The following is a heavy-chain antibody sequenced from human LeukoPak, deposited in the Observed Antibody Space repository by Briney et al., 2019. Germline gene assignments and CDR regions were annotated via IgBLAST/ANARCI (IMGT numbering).Heavy chain of an antibody. CDR2: ISFDGSNK. Sequence: GGSLRLSCAASGFTVSSKYMTWVRQAPGKGLEWVAFISFDGSNKYYADSVKGRFTISKDNPRNTLYLHMNSLRPEDTAVYYCAKEEGKYCTGGRCSYFDYWGQGTLVTVSS. D-gene: IGHD2-8*02. J-gene: IGHJ4*02. V-gene: IGHV3-30*18. CDR3: AKEEGKYCTGGRCSYFDY. CDR1: GFTVSSKY.